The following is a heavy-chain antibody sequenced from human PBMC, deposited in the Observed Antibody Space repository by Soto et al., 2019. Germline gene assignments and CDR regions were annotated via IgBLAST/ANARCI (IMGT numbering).Heavy chain of an antibody. CDR2: ISSSSNYI. J-gene: IGHJ4*02. CDR3: ARENAYGDPNSFDY. Sequence: EVQLVESGGGLVKPGGSLRLSCTASGFTFSSYNMNWVRQAPGKGLEWVSSISSSSNYIYYADSMKGRFTISRDNAKNSLYLQMNSLRAEDTDVYYCARENAYGDPNSFDYWGQGTLVTVSS. D-gene: IGHD4-17*01. CDR1: GFTFSSYN. V-gene: IGHV3-21*02.